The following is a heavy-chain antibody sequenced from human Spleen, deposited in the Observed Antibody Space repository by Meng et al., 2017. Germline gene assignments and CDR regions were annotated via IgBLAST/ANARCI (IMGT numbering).Heavy chain of an antibody. J-gene: IGHJ2*01. CDR1: GYSISSGYY. D-gene: IGHD4-17*01. V-gene: IGHV4-38-2*02. Sequence: SETLSLTCTVSGYSISSGYYWGWIRQPPGKGLEWIGSIYLSGNTFYNPSLKSRVTISVDTSKNQFSLTLTSVTAADAAVYYCARVDYGDYGWNFDLWGRGTLVTVSS. CDR3: ARVDYGDYGWNFDL. CDR2: IYLSGNT.